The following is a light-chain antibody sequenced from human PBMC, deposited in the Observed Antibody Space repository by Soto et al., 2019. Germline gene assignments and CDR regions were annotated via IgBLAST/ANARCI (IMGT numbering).Light chain of an antibody. V-gene: IGLV2-14*01. CDR3: SSYTSSSTLVV. Sequence: QSALTQPASVSGSPGQSITISCTGTSSDVGGYNYVSWYQQHPGKAPKLMIYDVSNRPSGVSPRFSGSKSGNTASLTISGLQAEDEADYYCSSYTSSSTLVVFGGGTKVTVL. J-gene: IGLJ2*01. CDR2: DVS. CDR1: SSDVGGYNY.